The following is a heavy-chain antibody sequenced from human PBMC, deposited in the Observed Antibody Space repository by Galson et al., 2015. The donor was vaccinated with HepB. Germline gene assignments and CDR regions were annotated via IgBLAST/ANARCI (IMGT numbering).Heavy chain of an antibody. CDR3: ARDASPYYDILTGYDRKPLDY. D-gene: IGHD3-9*01. V-gene: IGHV3-21*01. J-gene: IGHJ4*02. CDR1: GFTFSTYS. Sequence: SLRLSCAASGFTFSTYSMNWVRQAPGKGLEWVSSISSSSRYIYYADSVKGRFTISSDNARKALYLQMNSLRAEDTAVYYCARDASPYYDILTGYDRKPLDYWGQGTLVTISS. CDR2: ISSSSRYI.